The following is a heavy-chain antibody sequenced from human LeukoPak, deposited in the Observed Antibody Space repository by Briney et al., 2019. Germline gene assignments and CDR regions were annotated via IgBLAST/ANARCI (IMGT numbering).Heavy chain of an antibody. D-gene: IGHD3-10*01. CDR3: ARGNYYGSGSYYRNLYYFDY. CDR1: GDSLSTYY. J-gene: IGHJ4*02. CDR2: IYYSGST. V-gene: IGHV4-59*08. Sequence: SETLSLTCTVSGDSLSTYYWSWIRQTPGKGLEWIGYIYYSGSTNYSPSLTSRVTISVDTSKNQFSLKLSSVTAADTAVYYCARGNYYGSGSYYRNLYYFDYWGQGTLVTVSS.